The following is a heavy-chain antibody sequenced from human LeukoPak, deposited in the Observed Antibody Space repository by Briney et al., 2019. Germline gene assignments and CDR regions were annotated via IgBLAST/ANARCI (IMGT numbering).Heavy chain of an antibody. CDR1: GYSFTTYW. CDR2: IYPGDSDT. V-gene: IGHV5-51*01. D-gene: IGHD2-21*02. CDR3: ARQGPYCGGDCYLDY. J-gene: IGHJ4*02. Sequence: PGESLKISCRGSGYSFTTYWIGWVRQMPGKGLGWMGMIYPGDSDTRYSPSFQGQVTMSADKSINTAYLQWSSLKASDTAIYYCARQGPYCGGDCYLDYWGQGTLVTVSS.